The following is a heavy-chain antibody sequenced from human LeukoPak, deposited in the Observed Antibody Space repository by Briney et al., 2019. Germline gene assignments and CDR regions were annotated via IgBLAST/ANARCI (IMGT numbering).Heavy chain of an antibody. CDR3: ARDYTGGWNDY. CDR1: GFTFSSYE. CDR2: ITSSGSTI. J-gene: IGHJ4*02. Sequence: GGSLRLSCAASGFTFSSYEMNWVRRAPGKGLEWVSYITSSGSTIYYADSVKGRFTISRDNAKNSLYLQMNSLRAEDTAVYYCARDYTGGWNDYWGQGIRVTVSS. V-gene: IGHV3-48*03. D-gene: IGHD7-27*01.